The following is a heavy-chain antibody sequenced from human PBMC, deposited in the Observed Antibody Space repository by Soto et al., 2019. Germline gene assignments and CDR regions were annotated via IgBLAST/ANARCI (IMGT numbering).Heavy chain of an antibody. CDR1: GYTFTSYG. D-gene: IGHD1-26*01. V-gene: IGHV1-18*01. J-gene: IGHJ4*02. CDR2: ISAYNGNK. Sequence: QVQLVQSGAEVKKPGASVKVSCKASGYTFTSYGISWVRQAPGQGLEWMGWISAYNGNKKYAQKLQGRVTMTTDTSASTAYMERRSLNSDDTAVYYCARHLGGSYYAPVDYWGQGTVVTVSS. CDR3: ARHLGGSYYAPVDY.